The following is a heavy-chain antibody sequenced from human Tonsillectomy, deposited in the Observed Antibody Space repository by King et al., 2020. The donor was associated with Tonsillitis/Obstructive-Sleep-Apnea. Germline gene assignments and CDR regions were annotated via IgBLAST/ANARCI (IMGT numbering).Heavy chain of an antibody. D-gene: IGHD2-2*01. CDR1: GFTFSSYA. J-gene: IGHJ4*02. CDR2: ISYDGSNK. Sequence: VQLVESGGGVVQPGRSLRLSCAASGFTFSSYAMHWVRQAPGKGLEWVAVISYDGSNKYYADSVKGRFTISRDNSKNTLYLQMNSLRAEDTAVNYCARGVELGYCSSTSCYWGDYWGQGTLVTVSS. V-gene: IGHV3-30*04. CDR3: ARGVELGYCSSTSCYWGDY.